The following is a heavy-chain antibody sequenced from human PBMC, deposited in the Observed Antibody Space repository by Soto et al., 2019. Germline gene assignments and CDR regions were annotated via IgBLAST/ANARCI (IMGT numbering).Heavy chain of an antibody. CDR3: ATYMEWFKPQHGYYFDY. V-gene: IGHV1-18*01. J-gene: IGHJ4*02. CDR2: ISAYNGNT. D-gene: IGHD3-3*01. Sequence: ASVKVSCKASGYTFTSYGISWVRQAPGQGLEWMGWISAYNGNTNYAQKLQGRVTMTTDTSTSTAYMELRSLRSDDTAVYYCATYMEWFKPQHGYYFDYWGQGTLVTVSS. CDR1: GYTFTSYG.